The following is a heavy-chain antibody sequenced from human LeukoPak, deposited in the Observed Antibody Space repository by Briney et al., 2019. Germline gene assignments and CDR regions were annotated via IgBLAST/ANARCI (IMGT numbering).Heavy chain of an antibody. CDR2: ISDYNSNT. J-gene: IGHJ5*02. CDR3: ARDLYRDSLPVSWFDP. Sequence: GASVKVSCKASGYTFTSYGISWVRQAPGQGLEWMGWISDYNSNTNYAQKLQGRVTMTTDTSTSTAYMELRSLRSDDTAVYYCARDLYRDSLPVSWFDPWGQGTLVTVSS. CDR1: GYTFTSYG. V-gene: IGHV1-18*01. D-gene: IGHD4-11*01.